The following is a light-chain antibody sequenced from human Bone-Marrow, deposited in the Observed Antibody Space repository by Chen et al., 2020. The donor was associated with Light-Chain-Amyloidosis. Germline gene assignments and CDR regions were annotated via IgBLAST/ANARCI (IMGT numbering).Light chain of an antibody. CDR3: QVWDRSSDRPV. CDR2: DDS. CDR1: NIGSTS. V-gene: IGLV3-21*02. J-gene: IGLJ3*02. Sequence: SYVLTQPSSVSVAQGQAATIACGGNNIGSTSVHWYQQTPGQPPLPVVYDDSDRPSGIPERLSGSNSGNTATLTISRVEAGDEAAYCCQVWDRSSDRPVFGGGTKLTVL.